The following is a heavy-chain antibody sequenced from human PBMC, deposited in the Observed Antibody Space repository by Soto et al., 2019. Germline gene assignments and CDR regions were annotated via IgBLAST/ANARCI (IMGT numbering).Heavy chain of an antibody. Sequence: GASGKVSCKASGYTFSSHGITWLRQAPGQGLEWMGWISTYNGDTDYAQNLQGRVTMTTDTSTSTAYMELRSLRSDDTAVYYCARTCSSSSCYHLYWGQGTQVTVS. CDR3: ARTCSSSSCYHLY. D-gene: IGHD2-2*01. J-gene: IGHJ4*02. CDR1: GYTFSSHG. CDR2: ISTYNGDT. V-gene: IGHV1-18*01.